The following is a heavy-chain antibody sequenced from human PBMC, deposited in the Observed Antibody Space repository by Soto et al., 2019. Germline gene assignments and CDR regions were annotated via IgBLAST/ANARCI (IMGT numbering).Heavy chain of an antibody. CDR3: AKSLPNLAYCGGDCYDAFDI. J-gene: IGHJ3*02. Sequence: GGSLRLSCAASGLTFSSYAMSWVRQAPGKGLEWVSAISGSGGSTYYADSVKGRFTISRDNSKNTLYLQMNSLRAEDTAVYYCAKSLPNLAYCGGDCYDAFDIWGQGTMVTVSS. CDR2: ISGSGGST. D-gene: IGHD2-21*02. CDR1: GLTFSSYA. V-gene: IGHV3-23*01.